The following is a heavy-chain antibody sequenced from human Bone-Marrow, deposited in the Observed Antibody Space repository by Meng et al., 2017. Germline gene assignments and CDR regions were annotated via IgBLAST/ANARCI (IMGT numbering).Heavy chain of an antibody. D-gene: IGHD2-15*01. V-gene: IGHV1-69*01. CDR1: GGTFSSYA. J-gene: IGHJ4*02. CDR2: IIPIFGTA. Sequence: QGQVVQSGAEVKKPGSSVKVSCKASGGTFSSYAISWVRQAPGQGLEWMGGIIPIFGTANYAQKFQGRVTITADESTSTAYMELSSLRSEDTAVYYCAREYCSGGSCYSYFDYWGQGTLVTVSS. CDR3: AREYCSGGSCYSYFDY.